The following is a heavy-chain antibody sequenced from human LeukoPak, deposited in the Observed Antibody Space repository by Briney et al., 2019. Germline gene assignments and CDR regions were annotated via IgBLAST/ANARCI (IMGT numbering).Heavy chain of an antibody. CDR2: ISNDGANK. V-gene: IGHV3-30*18. CDR3: EKYQGYDSDYMAV. D-gene: IGHD3-22*01. CDR1: GFTFSSYG. J-gene: IGHJ4*02. Sequence: PGGSLRLSCAASGFTFSSYGMYWVRQAPGKGLEWVAVISNDGANKYYADSVKGRFTIFRDDSKNTLFLQMNSLRPEDTAMYYCEKYQGYDSDYMAVWGQGALVTVSS.